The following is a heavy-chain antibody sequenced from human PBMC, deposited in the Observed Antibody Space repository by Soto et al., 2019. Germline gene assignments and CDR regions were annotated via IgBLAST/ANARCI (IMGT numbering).Heavy chain of an antibody. CDR2: INAGNGNT. J-gene: IGHJ4*02. D-gene: IGHD6-6*01. CDR3: ARVGSSRDRFDY. V-gene: IGHV1-3*05. Sequence: QVQLVQSGAEEKKPGASVKVSCKASGYTFTSYAMHWVRQAPGQRLEWMGWINAGNGNTKYSQKFQGRVTITRDTSASKAYMELSSLRSEDTAVYYCARVGSSRDRFDYWGQGTLVTVSS. CDR1: GYTFTSYA.